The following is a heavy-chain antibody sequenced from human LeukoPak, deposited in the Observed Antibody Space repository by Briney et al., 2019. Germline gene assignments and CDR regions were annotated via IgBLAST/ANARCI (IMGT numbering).Heavy chain of an antibody. CDR2: ISSSSTI. CDR1: GFTFSSYS. V-gene: IGHV3-48*04. J-gene: IGHJ4*02. CDR3: ARDPRKGDYYYDSSGYYDY. D-gene: IGHD3-22*01. Sequence: GGSLRLSCGASGFTFSSYSMNWVRQAPGKGLECVSYISSSSTIYYADSVKGRFTISRDNAKNSLYLQMHILRAEDTAVYYCARDPRKGDYYYDSSGYYDYWGQGTLVTVSA.